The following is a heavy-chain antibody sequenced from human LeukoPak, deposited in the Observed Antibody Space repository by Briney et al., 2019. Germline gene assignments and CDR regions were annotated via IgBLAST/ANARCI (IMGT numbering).Heavy chain of an antibody. CDR2: IYYSGST. J-gene: IGHJ3*02. Sequence: SETLSLTRTVSGGSISSYYWSWIRQPPGKGLEWIGYIYYSGSTNYNPPLKSRVTISVDTSKNQFSLKLSSVTAADTAVYYCASGWYRAFDIWGQGTMVTVSS. CDR1: GGSISSYY. D-gene: IGHD6-19*01. V-gene: IGHV4-59*01. CDR3: ASGWYRAFDI.